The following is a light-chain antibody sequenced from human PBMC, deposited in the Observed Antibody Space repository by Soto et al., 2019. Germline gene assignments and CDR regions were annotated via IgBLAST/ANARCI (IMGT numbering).Light chain of an antibody. Sequence: QSALTQPPSASGSPGQSVTISCTGTSSDVGGYDYVSWYQQHPGKAPKLMIYEVSKRPSGVADRFSGSKSGNTASLTVSGLQAEDEADYYCSSYGGSNNLVFGGGTQLTVL. J-gene: IGLJ2*01. CDR3: SSYGGSNNLV. CDR2: EVS. V-gene: IGLV2-8*01. CDR1: SSDVGGYDY.